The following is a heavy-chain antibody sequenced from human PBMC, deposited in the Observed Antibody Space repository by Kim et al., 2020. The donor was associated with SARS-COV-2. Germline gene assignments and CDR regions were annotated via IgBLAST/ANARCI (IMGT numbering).Heavy chain of an antibody. D-gene: IGHD6-19*01. CDR1: GFSFSDYA. CDR2: ISWDSYSI. J-gene: IGHJ4*02. V-gene: IGHV3-9*01. Sequence: GGSLRLSCEASGFSFSDYAVHWVRQAPGKGLEWVSGISWDSYSIGYAGSVKGRFTISRDNAKKSVYLQMNSLRPEDTALYSCARAQYSGGGYYLDSWGQG. CDR3: ARAQYSGGGYYLDS.